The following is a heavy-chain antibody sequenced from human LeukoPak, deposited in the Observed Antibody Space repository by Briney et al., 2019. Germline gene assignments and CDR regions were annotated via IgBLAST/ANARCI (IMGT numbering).Heavy chain of an antibody. CDR2: IIPTLGIA. V-gene: IGHV1-69*04. CDR3: ARDRAPFRELYYYGMDV. D-gene: IGHD1-26*01. J-gene: IGHJ6*02. CDR1: GGTFSSYA. Sequence: SVKVSCKASGGTFSSYAISWVRQAPGQGLEWMGRIIPTLGIANYAQKFQGRVTITADKSTSTAYMELSSLRSEDTAVYYCARDRAPFRELYYYGMDVWGQGTTVTVSS.